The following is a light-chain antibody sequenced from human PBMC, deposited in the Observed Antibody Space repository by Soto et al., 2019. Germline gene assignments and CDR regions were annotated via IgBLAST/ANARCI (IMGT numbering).Light chain of an antibody. J-gene: IGKJ1*01. CDR2: DAS. Sequence: IVLTQSPATLSLSPGERAALSCRASQSVSTSLAWYQHKPGQAPRLIIYDASKRAPGIPARFSGRGSGTDFTLTISSLEPKDFAVYYCQVRDVWPTFGQGTKVDIK. V-gene: IGKV3-11*01. CDR3: QVRDVWPT. CDR1: QSVSTS.